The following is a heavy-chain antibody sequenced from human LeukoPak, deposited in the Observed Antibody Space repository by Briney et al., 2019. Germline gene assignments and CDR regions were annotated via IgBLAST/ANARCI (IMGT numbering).Heavy chain of an antibody. CDR3: ATELRWKDH. Sequence: TSVKVSCKASGYTFTNYDINWVRQATGQGLEWMGYMKPNSGNTGYAQKFRGRVTMTRDTSISTAYMELSSLTSEDTAVYYCATELRWKDHWGQGTLVTVSS. J-gene: IGHJ4*02. D-gene: IGHD4-23*01. V-gene: IGHV1-8*01. CDR1: GYTFTNYD. CDR2: MKPNSGNT.